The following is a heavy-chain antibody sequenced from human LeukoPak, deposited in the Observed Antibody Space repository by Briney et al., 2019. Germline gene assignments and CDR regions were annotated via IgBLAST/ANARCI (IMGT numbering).Heavy chain of an antibody. CDR2: LYNNGST. CDR3: ARGRAYTYYRGLDP. CDR1: GDSINFDY. D-gene: IGHD3-22*01. Sequence: SETLSLTCIVSGDSINFDYWSWIRQPPGNGLEWVGCLYNNGSTSYSPSLKSRVTISVDTSKNQFSLKLNSMTTADTAVYYCARGRAYTYYRGLDPWGQGILVTVSS. V-gene: IGHV4-59*01. J-gene: IGHJ5*02.